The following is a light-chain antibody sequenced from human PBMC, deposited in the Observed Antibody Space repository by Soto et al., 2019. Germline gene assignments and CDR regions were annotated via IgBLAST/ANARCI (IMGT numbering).Light chain of an antibody. CDR1: QSVSYY. Sequence: EIVLTQSPATLSLSPGERATISCRASQSVSYYLAWYQQKPGQAPRLLIYDTSNRATGIPARFSGSGSGTDFTLPISSLEPEDVAVNFCQQRSHWPSLTFGGGTKVEI. CDR3: QQRSHWPSLT. CDR2: DTS. J-gene: IGKJ4*01. V-gene: IGKV3-11*01.